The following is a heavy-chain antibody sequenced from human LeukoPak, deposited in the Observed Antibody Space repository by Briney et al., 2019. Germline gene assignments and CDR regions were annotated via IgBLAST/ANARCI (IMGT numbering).Heavy chain of an antibody. V-gene: IGHV3-7*01. CDR3: AREGTSGYLGY. CDR2: IKQDGSEK. Sequence: GGSLRLSCAASGFTFSSYNMNWVRQAPGKGLEWVANIKQDGSEKYYVDSVKGRFTISRDNAKNSLYLQMNSLRAEDTAVYYCAREGTSGYLGYWGQGTLVTVSS. D-gene: IGHD3-22*01. CDR1: GFTFSSYN. J-gene: IGHJ4*02.